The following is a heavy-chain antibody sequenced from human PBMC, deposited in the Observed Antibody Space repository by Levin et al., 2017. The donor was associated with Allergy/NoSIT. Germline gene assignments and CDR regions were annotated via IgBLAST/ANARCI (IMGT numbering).Heavy chain of an antibody. CDR2: IYPGDSDT. D-gene: IGHD6-13*01. Sequence: GESLKISCKGSGYSFTSYWIGWVRQMPGKGLEWMGIIYPGDSDTRYSPSFQGQVTISADKSISTAYLQWSSLKASDTAMYYCASSRAAAGRLGYGMDVWGQGTTVTVSS. V-gene: IGHV5-51*01. J-gene: IGHJ6*02. CDR1: GYSFTSYW. CDR3: ASSRAAAGRLGYGMDV.